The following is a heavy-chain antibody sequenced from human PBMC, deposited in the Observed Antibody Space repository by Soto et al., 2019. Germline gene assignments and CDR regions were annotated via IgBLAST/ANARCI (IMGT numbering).Heavy chain of an antibody. CDR2: IYHSGST. Sequence: PSETLSLTCAVSGGSISSSNWWSWVRQPPGKGLEWIGEIYHSGSTNYNPSLKSRVTISVDKSKNQFSLKLSSVTAADTAVYYCARFRIAAPRGPDYWGQGTLVNVSS. CDR3: ARFRIAAPRGPDY. D-gene: IGHD6-6*01. J-gene: IGHJ4*02. CDR1: GGSISSSNW. V-gene: IGHV4-4*02.